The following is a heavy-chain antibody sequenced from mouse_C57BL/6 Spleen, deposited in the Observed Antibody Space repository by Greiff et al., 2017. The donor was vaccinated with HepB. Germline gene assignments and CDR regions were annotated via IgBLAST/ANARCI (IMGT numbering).Heavy chain of an antibody. Sequence: VQLQQSGPELVKPGASVKISCKASGYAFSSSWMNWVKQRPGKGLEWIGRIYPGDGDTNYNGKFKGKATLTADKSSSTAYMQLSSLTSEDSAVYLCARSIITTVQFPYAMDYWGQGTSVTVSS. V-gene: IGHV1-82*01. D-gene: IGHD1-1*01. CDR2: IYPGDGDT. CDR1: GYAFSSSW. J-gene: IGHJ4*01. CDR3: ARSIITTVQFPYAMDY.